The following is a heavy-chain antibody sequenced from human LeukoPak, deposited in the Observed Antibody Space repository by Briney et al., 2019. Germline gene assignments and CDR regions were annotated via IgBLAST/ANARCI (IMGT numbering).Heavy chain of an antibody. D-gene: IGHD1-1*01. Sequence: KPSETLSLTCTVSGGSISSYYWSWIRQPPGKGLEWIGYIYYSGSTNYNPSLKSRVTISVDTSKNQFSLKLSSVTAADTAVYYCARLGYPDYWGQGTLVTVSS. V-gene: IGHV4-59*08. CDR3: ARLGYPDY. CDR1: GGSISSYY. J-gene: IGHJ4*02. CDR2: IYYSGST.